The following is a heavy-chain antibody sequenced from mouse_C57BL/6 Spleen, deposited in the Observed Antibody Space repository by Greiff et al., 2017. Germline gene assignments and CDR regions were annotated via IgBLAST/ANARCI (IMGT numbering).Heavy chain of an antibody. J-gene: IGHJ1*03. V-gene: IGHV1-64*01. CDR2: IHPNSGST. D-gene: IGHD2-1*01. CDR3: ARREETTYWYFGV. CDR1: GYTFTSYW. Sequence: VQLQQSGAELVKPGASVKLSCKASGYTFTSYWLHWVKQRPGQGLEWIGMIHPNSGSTNYNEKFKSKATLTVDKSSSTAYMQLSSLTSEDSAVYYCARREETTYWYFGVWGTGATVTVAS.